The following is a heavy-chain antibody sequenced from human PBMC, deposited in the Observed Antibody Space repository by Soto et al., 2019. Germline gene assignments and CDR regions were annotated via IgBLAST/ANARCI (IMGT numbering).Heavy chain of an antibody. D-gene: IGHD3-10*01. Sequence: SVKVSCKASGGTFSSYAISWVRQAPGQGLEWMGGIIPIFGTANYAQKFQGRVTITADESTSTAYMELSSLRSEDTAVYYCASTGGVTMVRGVDAFGIWGQGTMVTVSS. CDR1: GGTFSSYA. J-gene: IGHJ3*02. V-gene: IGHV1-69*13. CDR2: IIPIFGTA. CDR3: ASTGGVTMVRGVDAFGI.